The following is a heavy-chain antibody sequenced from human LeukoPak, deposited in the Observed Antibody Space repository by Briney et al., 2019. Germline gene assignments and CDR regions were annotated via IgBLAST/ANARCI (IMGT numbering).Heavy chain of an antibody. CDR1: GYTFTSYD. J-gene: IGHJ6*02. CDR2: MNPNSGNT. D-gene: IGHD1-20*01. Sequence: ASVKVSCKASGYTFTSYDINWVRQATGQGLEWVGWMNPNSGNTGYAQKFQGRVTMTRNTSISTAYMELSSLRSEDTAVYYCARGSNWNYYYYGMDVWGQGTTVTVSS. CDR3: ARGSNWNYYYYGMDV. V-gene: IGHV1-8*01.